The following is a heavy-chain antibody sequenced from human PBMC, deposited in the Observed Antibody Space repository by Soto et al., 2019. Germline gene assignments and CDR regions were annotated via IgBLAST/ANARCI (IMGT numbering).Heavy chain of an antibody. Sequence: QVQLVESGGGVVQPGRSLRLSCAASRFTFSSYGMHWVRQAPGKGLEWVAVIWYDGSNKYYADSVKGRFTISRDNSKNTLYLQMNSLRAEDTAVYYCARDGRDSYGWGEDWGQGTLVTVSS. D-gene: IGHD5-18*01. CDR1: RFTFSSYG. J-gene: IGHJ4*02. V-gene: IGHV3-33*01. CDR2: IWYDGSNK. CDR3: ARDGRDSYGWGED.